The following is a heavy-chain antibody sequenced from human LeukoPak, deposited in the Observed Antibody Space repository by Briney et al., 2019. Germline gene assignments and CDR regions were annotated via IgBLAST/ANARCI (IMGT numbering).Heavy chain of an antibody. CDR2: TDWEDDK. CDR1: GFSLSTSGMC. D-gene: IGHD3-3*01. J-gene: IGHJ6*03. V-gene: IGHV2-70*11. CDR3: ARVLRLAAGYYLDV. Sequence: SGPALVKPTQPLTLTCTFSGFSLSTSGMCVSWIRQPPGKALERLARTDWEDDKYYSTSLKTTLSISKDTSKNQVVLTMTNIDPVDTATYYCARVLRLAAGYYLDVWGKGTTFTVSS.